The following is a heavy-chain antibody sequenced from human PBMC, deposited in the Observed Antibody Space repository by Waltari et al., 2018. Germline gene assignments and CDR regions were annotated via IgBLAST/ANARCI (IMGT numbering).Heavy chain of an antibody. CDR1: GFTFSDHY. CDR2: TRNKANSYTT. D-gene: IGHD5-12*01. Sequence: EVQLVESGGGLVQPGGSLRLSCAASGFTFSDHYMDWVRQAPGKGLEWVGRTRNKANSYTTEYAASVKGRFTISRDDSKNSLYLQMNSLKTEDTAVYYCARVSGYAPDYWGQGTLVTVSS. J-gene: IGHJ4*02. CDR3: ARVSGYAPDY. V-gene: IGHV3-72*01.